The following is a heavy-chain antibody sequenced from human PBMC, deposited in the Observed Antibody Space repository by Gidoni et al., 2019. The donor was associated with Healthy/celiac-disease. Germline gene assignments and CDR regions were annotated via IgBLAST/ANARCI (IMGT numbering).Heavy chain of an antibody. D-gene: IGHD3-9*01. CDR2: IWYDGRNK. CDR1: GFTFSSYG. J-gene: IGHJ4*02. Sequence: QVQLVESGGGVVQPGRSLRLACAASGFTFSSYGMHWVRQAPGKGLEWVAVIWYDGRNKYYADSVKGRFTISRDNSKNKLYLQRNSLRAEDTAVYYCARDGPRYYYFDYWGQGTLVTVSS. V-gene: IGHV3-33*01. CDR3: ARDGPRYYYFDY.